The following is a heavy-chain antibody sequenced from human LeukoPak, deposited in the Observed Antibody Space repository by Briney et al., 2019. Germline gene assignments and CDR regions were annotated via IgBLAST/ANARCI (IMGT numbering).Heavy chain of an antibody. J-gene: IGHJ4*02. CDR1: GGSFSGYY. V-gene: IGHV4-34*01. D-gene: IGHD3-10*01. Sequence: PSETLSLTCAVYGGSFSGYYWSWIRQPPGKGLEWIGEINHSGSTNYNPSLKSRVTISVDTSENQFSLKLSSVTAADTAVFYCARGLFSGTYLDYWGQGTLVTVSS. CDR3: ARGLFSGTYLDY. CDR2: INHSGST.